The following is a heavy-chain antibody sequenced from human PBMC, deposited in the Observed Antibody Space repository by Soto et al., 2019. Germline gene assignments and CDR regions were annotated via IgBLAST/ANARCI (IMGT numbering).Heavy chain of an antibody. J-gene: IGHJ4*02. V-gene: IGHV4-4*07. CDR2: IHTSGST. CDR3: ARPLTNYGDFVGPFDY. Sequence: PSETLSLTCTVSGGSISSYYWSWIRQPAGKGLEWIGRIHTSGSTNYNPSLKSRVTISRDNAKNTLYLQMNSLRAEDTAVYYCARPLTNYGDFVGPFDYWGQGALVTVSS. D-gene: IGHD4-17*01. CDR1: GGSISSYY.